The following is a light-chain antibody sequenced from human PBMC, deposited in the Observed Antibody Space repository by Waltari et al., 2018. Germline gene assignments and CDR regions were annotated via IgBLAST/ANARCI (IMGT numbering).Light chain of an antibody. CDR2: AAS. V-gene: IGKV1-9*01. Sequence: DCQLTHSPSFLSASVGARVGIICWSSQDISNYLAWYQQKLGKVPKLLIFAASTLQNGVPSRFSGSGSGTEFTLTIASLQPEDFATYYCQQVQTHSALTFGGGTRVEIK. CDR1: QDISNY. CDR3: QQVQTHSALT. J-gene: IGKJ4*01.